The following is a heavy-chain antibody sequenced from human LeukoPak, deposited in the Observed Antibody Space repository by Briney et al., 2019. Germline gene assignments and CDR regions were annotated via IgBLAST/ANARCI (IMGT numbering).Heavy chain of an antibody. J-gene: IGHJ4*02. CDR3: ARDISGSYGLDY. CDR1: GYTFTSYG. Sequence: GASVKVSCKASGYTFTSYGISWVRQAPGQGLEWMGWISAYNGNTNYPQKFQGRVTLTRDTSTSTAYVDLRSLRSDDTAVYYCARDISGSYGLDYWGQGTLVTVSS. D-gene: IGHD1-26*01. CDR2: ISAYNGNT. V-gene: IGHV1-18*01.